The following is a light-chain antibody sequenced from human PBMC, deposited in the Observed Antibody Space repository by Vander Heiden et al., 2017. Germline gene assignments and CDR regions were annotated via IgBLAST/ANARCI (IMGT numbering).Light chain of an antibody. CDR1: SSDIGTYNH. CDR2: GVN. CDR3: SSYTTSSTWV. Sequence: QSALTQPPSVSGSPGQSVTISCTGTSSDIGTYNHVSWYQQPPGTAPKAMIYGVNNRPSGVPDRFSGSKSGNTASLTISGLQAEDEADYYCSSYTTSSTWVFGGGTKLTVL. J-gene: IGLJ3*02. V-gene: IGLV2-18*02.